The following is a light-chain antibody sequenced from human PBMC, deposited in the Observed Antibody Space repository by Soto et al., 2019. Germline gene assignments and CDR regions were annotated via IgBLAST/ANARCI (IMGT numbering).Light chain of an antibody. CDR1: QSISSY. CDR3: QQLHGYPIT. CDR2: AAS. J-gene: IGKJ5*01. Sequence: DIQITQSPSSLSASVGDRVTITCRASQSISSYLNWYQQKPGKAPKLLIYAASSLQSGVPSRFSGSGSGTHFTLTISSLQPEDFATYYCQQLHGYPITFGQGTRL. V-gene: IGKV1-39*01.